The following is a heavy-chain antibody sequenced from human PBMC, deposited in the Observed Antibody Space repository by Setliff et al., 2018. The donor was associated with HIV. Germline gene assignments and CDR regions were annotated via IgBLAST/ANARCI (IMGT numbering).Heavy chain of an antibody. Sequence: PGESLKISCKGSGYRFTSYWIGWVRQMPGKGLEWMGIIYPGDSDTRYGPSFEGQVTISADWSITTAFLQWNSLKASDTAMYYCARRAFNGYYFDSWGQGTLVTVSS. V-gene: IGHV5-51*01. J-gene: IGHJ4*02. CDR2: IYPGDSDT. D-gene: IGHD2-8*01. CDR1: GYRFTSYW. CDR3: ARRAFNGYYFDS.